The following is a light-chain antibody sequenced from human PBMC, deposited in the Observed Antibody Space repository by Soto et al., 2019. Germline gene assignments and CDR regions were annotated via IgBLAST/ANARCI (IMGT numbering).Light chain of an antibody. V-gene: IGKV1-5*03. CDR1: QYVRNW. CDR2: KAS. Sequence: DIQMTQSPSTLSASVGDGVTISCRASQYVRNWLAWYQQKPGKAPRLLISKASSLQDGVPSRFSGSGSGTQFTLNITSLLPDDVATYYCQQYNTFSRTFGQGTRVDIK. CDR3: QQYNTFSRT. J-gene: IGKJ1*01.